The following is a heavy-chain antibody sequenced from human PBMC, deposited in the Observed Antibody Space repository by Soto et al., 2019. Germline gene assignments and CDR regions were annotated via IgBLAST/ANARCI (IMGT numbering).Heavy chain of an antibody. CDR2: INPSGGTT. Sequence: QVQLVQSGAEVKRPGSSVKVSCKTSGYTFTNYHMHWVRQAPGQGLEWMGVINPSGGTTTYAQDFQGRVTMTWDTSTSTVYMERRNLRSEGTTVYYCARTHYDDRGYYYGVIDYWGQGTLVTVSS. V-gene: IGHV1-46*01. D-gene: IGHD3-22*01. J-gene: IGHJ4*02. CDR3: ARTHYDDRGYYYGVIDY. CDR1: GYTFTNYH.